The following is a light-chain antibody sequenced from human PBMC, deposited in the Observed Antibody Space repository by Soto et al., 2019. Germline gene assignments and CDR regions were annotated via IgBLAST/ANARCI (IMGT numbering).Light chain of an antibody. Sequence: QSALTQPRSVSGSPGQSVTISWNGTSSDVGAYNYVSWYQQHPGKAPKLMFYDVSKRPSGVPDRFSGSKSGNTASLTISGLQAEDEDDYYFCSYAGSSTLVFGGGTKLTVL. CDR3: CSYAGSSTLV. V-gene: IGLV2-11*01. CDR2: DVS. CDR1: SSDVGAYNY. J-gene: IGLJ3*02.